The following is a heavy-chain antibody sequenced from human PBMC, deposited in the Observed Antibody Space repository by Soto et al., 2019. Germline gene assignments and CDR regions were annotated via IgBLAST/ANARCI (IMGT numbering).Heavy chain of an antibody. J-gene: IGHJ4*02. CDR1: GFTFSSYA. CDR3: AKAQGDRLSFDY. CDR2: LSGSGGST. V-gene: IGHV3-23*01. D-gene: IGHD1-26*01. Sequence: EVQLLESGGGLVQPGGSLRLSCAASGFTFSSYAMSWVRQAPGKGLEWVSALSGSGGSTYYADSVKGRFTISRDNSKNTLYLQMNSLRAEDTAVYYCAKAQGDRLSFDYWGQGTLVTVSS.